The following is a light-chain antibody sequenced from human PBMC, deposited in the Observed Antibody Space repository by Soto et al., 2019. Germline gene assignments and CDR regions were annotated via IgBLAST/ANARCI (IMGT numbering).Light chain of an antibody. V-gene: IGKV3-11*01. Sequence: IVLIQSLDTLSVYPGERATLSCLASQNISNYLIWYQQKPGQAPRLLIYDVSNRATDIPARFSGSGSGTDFTLTISSLEPEDLAVYYCQQYSTSPITFGQGTRLEIK. CDR1: QNISNY. CDR3: QQYSTSPIT. J-gene: IGKJ5*01. CDR2: DVS.